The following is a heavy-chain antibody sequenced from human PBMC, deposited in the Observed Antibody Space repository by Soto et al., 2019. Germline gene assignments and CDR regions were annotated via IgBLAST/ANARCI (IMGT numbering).Heavy chain of an antibody. CDR3: ARDRGGTDWENVGLDF. CDR2: INPNGGDT. V-gene: IGHV1-46*01. J-gene: IGHJ3*01. D-gene: IGHD3-10*01. CDR1: GYIFTSRY. Sequence: QVQLVQSGAEVKKPGASLKVSCKTSGYIFTSRYMHWVRQAPGQGLEWMAIINPNGGDTIYAQRFQGRVTVTSDTSTNTGYMELSALRFEDTAVYCCARDRGGTDWENVGLDFWSQGTKGTVSS.